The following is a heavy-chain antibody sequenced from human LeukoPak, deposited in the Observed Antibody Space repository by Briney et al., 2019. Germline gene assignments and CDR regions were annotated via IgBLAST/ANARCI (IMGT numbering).Heavy chain of an antibody. CDR2: IIPIFGSA. D-gene: IGHD3-16*02. J-gene: IGHJ4*02. V-gene: IGHV1-69*06. CDR1: GGIFGSYA. CDR3: AKGSRLREGGSYRF. Sequence: SVKVSCKASGGIFGSYAINWVRQAPGQGLEWMGRIIPIFGSANYAQKFQGRVTITADKSTRTAYMELSSLRSEDTALYYCAKGSRLREGGSYRFWGQGTLVTVSS.